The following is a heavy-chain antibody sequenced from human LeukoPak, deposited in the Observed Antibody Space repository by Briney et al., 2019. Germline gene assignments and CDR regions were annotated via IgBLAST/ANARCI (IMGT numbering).Heavy chain of an antibody. CDR1: GFTFSSYA. CDR2: ISGSGGST. CDR3: AKDSFIGSIYCSGGSCYFGFDY. J-gene: IGHJ4*02. D-gene: IGHD2-15*01. Sequence: GGSLRLSCAASGFTFSSYAMSWVRQAPGKGLEWVSAISGSGGSTYYADSVKGRFTISRDNSKNTLYLQMNSLRAEDTDVYYCAKDSFIGSIYCSGGSCYFGFDYWGQGTLVTVSS. V-gene: IGHV3-23*01.